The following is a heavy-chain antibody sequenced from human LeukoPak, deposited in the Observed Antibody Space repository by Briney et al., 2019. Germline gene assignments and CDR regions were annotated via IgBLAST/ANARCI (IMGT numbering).Heavy chain of an antibody. Sequence: PSETLSLTCTVSGGSISSYYWSWIRQPPGKGLEWIGYIYYSGSTNYNPSLKSRVTISVDTSKNQFSLKLSSVTAADTAVYYCARSLWFGTSPYFDYWGQGTLVTVSS. CDR1: GGSISSYY. J-gene: IGHJ4*02. CDR3: ARSLWFGTSPYFDY. V-gene: IGHV4-59*12. CDR2: IYYSGST. D-gene: IGHD3-10*01.